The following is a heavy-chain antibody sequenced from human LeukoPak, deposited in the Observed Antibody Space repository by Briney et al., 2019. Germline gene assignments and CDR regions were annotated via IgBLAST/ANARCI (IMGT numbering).Heavy chain of an antibody. Sequence: GGSLRLSCAASGFTFSSSGMHWVRQAPGKGLVWVSRINTDGSYTTYADSVKGRFTVSRDNAKNTLFLQMNSLRAEDTAVYYCARKSGYSGYALGCWGQGTLVTVSS. V-gene: IGHV3-74*03. CDR2: INTDGSYT. J-gene: IGHJ4*02. CDR1: GFTFSSSG. D-gene: IGHD5-12*01. CDR3: ARKSGYSGYALGC.